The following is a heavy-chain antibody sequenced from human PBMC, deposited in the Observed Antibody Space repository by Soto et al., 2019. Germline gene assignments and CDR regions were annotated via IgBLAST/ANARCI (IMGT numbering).Heavy chain of an antibody. D-gene: IGHD3-22*01. CDR1: GFTFDEYS. V-gene: IGHV3-9*01. J-gene: IGHJ5*02. CDR2: VSWNSGGI. CDR3: AKAGSGGYFDD. Sequence: EVQMVESGGGMVQPGRSLRLSCAASGFTFDEYSMHWVRQVPGKGLEWVSSVSWNSGGIGYADSVEGRFTISRDNAKNSRYLQMNSLRPEDTALYYCAKAGSGGYFDDWGQGTLVTVSS.